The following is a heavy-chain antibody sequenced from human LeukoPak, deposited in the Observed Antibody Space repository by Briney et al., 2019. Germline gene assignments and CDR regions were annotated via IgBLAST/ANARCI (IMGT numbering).Heavy chain of an antibody. J-gene: IGHJ4*02. CDR1: GFTFSSYG. V-gene: IGHV3-30*18. CDR3: AKLSSYGGHG. CDR2: ISYDGSNK. Sequence: GRSLRLSCAASGFTFSSYGMHWVRQAPGKGLEWVAVISYDGSNKYYADSVKGRFTISRHNSKNTLYLQMNSLRAEDTAVYYCAKLSSYGGHGWGQGTLVTVSS. D-gene: IGHD4-23*01.